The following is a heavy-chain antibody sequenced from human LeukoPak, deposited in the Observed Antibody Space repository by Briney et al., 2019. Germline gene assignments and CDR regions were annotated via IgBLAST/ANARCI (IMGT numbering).Heavy chain of an antibody. D-gene: IGHD1-26*01. CDR3: AKTIGSYPPYYFDY. Sequence: PGESLRLSCAASGFTFSSYGMHWVRQAPGKGLEWVAVISYDGSNKYYADSVKGRFTISRDNSKNTLYLQMNSLRAEDTAVYYCAKTIGSYPPYYFDYWGQGTLVTVSS. CDR1: GFTFSSYG. V-gene: IGHV3-30*18. CDR2: ISYDGSNK. J-gene: IGHJ4*02.